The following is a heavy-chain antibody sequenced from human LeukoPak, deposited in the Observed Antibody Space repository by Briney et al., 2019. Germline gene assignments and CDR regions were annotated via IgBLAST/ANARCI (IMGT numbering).Heavy chain of an antibody. Sequence: GGSLRLSCAASGFTFSSYGMHWVRQAPGKGLEWVAFIRYDGSNKYYADSVKGRFTISRDNSKNTLYLQMNSLRAEDTAVYYCAKGLAGEWGFDFDYWGQGTLVTVSS. D-gene: IGHD3-16*01. V-gene: IGHV3-30*02. CDR1: GFTFSSYG. CDR2: IRYDGSNK. J-gene: IGHJ4*02. CDR3: AKGLAGEWGFDFDY.